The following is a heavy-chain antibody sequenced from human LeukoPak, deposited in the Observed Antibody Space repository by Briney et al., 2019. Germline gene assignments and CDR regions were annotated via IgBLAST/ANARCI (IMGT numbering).Heavy chain of an antibody. CDR1: GGTFSSYA. J-gene: IGHJ4*02. V-gene: IGHV1-69*05. CDR2: IIPIFGTA. CDR3: ARGYGGNPFPDY. Sequence: SVKVSCKASGGTFSSYAISWMRQAPGQGLEWMGGIIPIFGTANYAQKFQGRVTITTDESTSTAYMELSSLRSEDTAVYYCARGYGGNPFPDYWGQGTLVTVSS. D-gene: IGHD4/OR15-4a*01.